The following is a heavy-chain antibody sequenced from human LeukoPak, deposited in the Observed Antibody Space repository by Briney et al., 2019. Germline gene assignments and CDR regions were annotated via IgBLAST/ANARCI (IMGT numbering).Heavy chain of an antibody. J-gene: IGHJ4*02. CDR3: ARSVRGYSYGPDY. Sequence: GGSLRLSCAASGFTFSSYAMHWVRQAPGKGLEWVAVISYDGSNKYYADSVKGRFTISRDNSKNTLYLQMNSLRAKDTAVYYCARSVRGYSYGPDYWGQGTLVTVSS. D-gene: IGHD5-18*01. CDR2: ISYDGSNK. V-gene: IGHV3-30-3*01. CDR1: GFTFSSYA.